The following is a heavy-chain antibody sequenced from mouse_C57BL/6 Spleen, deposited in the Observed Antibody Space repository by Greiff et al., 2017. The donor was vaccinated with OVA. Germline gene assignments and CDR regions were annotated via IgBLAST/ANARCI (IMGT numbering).Heavy chain of an antibody. J-gene: IGHJ4*01. CDR2: INPNYGTT. CDR1: GYSFTDYN. CDR3: ARWKIYDGYYYAMDY. Sequence: EVKLVESGPELVKPGASVKISCKASGYSFTDYNMNWVKQSNGKSLEWIGVINPNYGTTSYNQKFKGKATLTVDQSSSTAYMQLNSLTSEDSAVYYCARWKIYDGYYYAMDYWGQGTSVTVSS. D-gene: IGHD2-3*01. V-gene: IGHV1-39*01.